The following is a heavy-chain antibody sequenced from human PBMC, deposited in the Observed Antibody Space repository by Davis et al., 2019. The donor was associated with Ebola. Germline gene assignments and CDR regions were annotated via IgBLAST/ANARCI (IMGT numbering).Heavy chain of an antibody. Sequence: PGGSLRLSCAASGFTFSNAWMSWVRQAPGKGLEWVGRIKSKTDGGTIDYAAPVKDRFTISRDDSKNTLFLQMDSLRAEDTAVYYCAKTLHEFCRGGTCYGYAFDIWGQGTTVSVSS. J-gene: IGHJ3*02. CDR2: IKSKTDGGTI. CDR3: AKTLHEFCRGGTCYGYAFDI. D-gene: IGHD2-15*01. V-gene: IGHV3-15*01. CDR1: GFTFSNAW.